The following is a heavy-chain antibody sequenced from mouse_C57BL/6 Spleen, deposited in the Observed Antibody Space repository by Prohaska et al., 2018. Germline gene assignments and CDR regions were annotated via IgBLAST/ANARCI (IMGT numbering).Heavy chain of an antibody. D-gene: IGHD2-3*01. J-gene: IGHJ3*01. Sequence: EVQLVESGGGLVQPKGSLKLSCAASGFSFNTYAMNWVRQAPGKGLEWVARIRSKSNNYATYYADSVKDRFTISRDDSESMLYLQMNNLKTEDTAMYYCVRQGDGYPAWFAYWGQGTLVTVSA. CDR1: GFSFNTYA. CDR2: IRSKSNNYAT. CDR3: VRQGDGYPAWFAY. V-gene: IGHV10-1*01.